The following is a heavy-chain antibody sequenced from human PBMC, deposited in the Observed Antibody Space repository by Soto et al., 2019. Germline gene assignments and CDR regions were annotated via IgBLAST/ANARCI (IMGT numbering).Heavy chain of an antibody. Sequence: QVQLVQSGAEVKKPRASVKVSCKASGYTFTSYAMHWVRQAPGQRLEWMGWINAGNGNTKYSQKFQGRVTITRDTSASTAYMELSSLRSEDTAVYYCARGPGGPDGPGDYWGQGTLVTVSS. V-gene: IGHV1-3*01. D-gene: IGHD2-15*01. CDR3: ARGPGGPDGPGDY. CDR1: GYTFTSYA. J-gene: IGHJ4*02. CDR2: INAGNGNT.